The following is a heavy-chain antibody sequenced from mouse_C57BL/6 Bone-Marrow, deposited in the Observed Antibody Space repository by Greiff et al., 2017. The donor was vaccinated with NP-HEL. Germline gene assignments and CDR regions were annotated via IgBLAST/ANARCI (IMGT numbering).Heavy chain of an antibody. Sequence: EVQLQQSGPELVKPGASVKISCKASGYSFTDYNMNWVKQSNGKSLEWIGVTNPNYGTTSYNQKFKGKATLTVAQSSSTAYMQLNSLTSEDSAVYYCARCPNGSSYEYFDVWGTGTTVTVSS. D-gene: IGHD1-1*01. V-gene: IGHV1-39*01. J-gene: IGHJ1*03. CDR3: ARCPNGSSYEYFDV. CDR2: TNPNYGTT. CDR1: GYSFTDYN.